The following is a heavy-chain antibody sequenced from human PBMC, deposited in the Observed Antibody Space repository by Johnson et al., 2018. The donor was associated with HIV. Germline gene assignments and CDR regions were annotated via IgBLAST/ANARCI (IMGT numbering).Heavy chain of an antibody. V-gene: IGHV3-15*01. Sequence: VQLVESGGGVVQPGTSLRLSCAASGFTFSNYGMHWVRQAPGKGLEWVGRIKSKSDGGTTDYAAPVKGRFTISRDNAKNLLFLQMNSLRAEDTAVYYCGFVIGGQGTRVTVSS. CDR3: GFVI. CDR2: IKSKSDGGTT. J-gene: IGHJ3*02. CDR1: GFTFSNYG. D-gene: IGHD2-21*01.